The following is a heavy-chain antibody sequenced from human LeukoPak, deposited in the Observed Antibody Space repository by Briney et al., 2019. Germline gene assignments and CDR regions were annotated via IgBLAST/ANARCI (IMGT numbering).Heavy chain of an antibody. CDR3: AKHLYGSGSYSFFDY. V-gene: IGHV3-9*01. J-gene: IGHJ4*02. Sequence: PGGSLRLSCAASGFTFGDYAMHWVRQAPGKGLEWVSGISWNSGSIDYADSVKGRFTISRDNAKNSLYLQMNSLRAEDTALYYCAKHLYGSGSYSFFDYWGQGTLVTVSS. CDR2: ISWNSGSI. D-gene: IGHD3-10*01. CDR1: GFTFGDYA.